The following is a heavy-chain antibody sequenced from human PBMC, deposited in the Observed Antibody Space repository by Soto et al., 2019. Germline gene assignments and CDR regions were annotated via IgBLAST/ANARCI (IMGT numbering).Heavy chain of an antibody. V-gene: IGHV4-61*01. CDR2: ISYSGNT. Sequence: SETLSLTCTVSGGSVSSGYYYWSWIRQPPGKGLEWIGYISYSGNTDYNPSLKSRVTISIDTSKNQFSLKLSSVTAADTAVYYCAREPHPTATPYYYYGMDVWGHGTTVTVSS. CDR1: GGSVSSGYYY. CDR3: AREPHPTATPYYYYGMDV. J-gene: IGHJ6*02. D-gene: IGHD4-17*01.